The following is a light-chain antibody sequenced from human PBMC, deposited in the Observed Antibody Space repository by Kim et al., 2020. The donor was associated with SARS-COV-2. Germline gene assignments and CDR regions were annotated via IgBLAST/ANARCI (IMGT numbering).Light chain of an antibody. Sequence: ASVEDRITLSCRASQGISSSLAWYQQKPGKAPKLLIYGASTLQSEVPSRFSGSGSGTEFTLTISSLQPEDFATYYCQQLHVYPRAFGQGTKVDIK. CDR1: QGISSS. CDR3: QQLHVYPRA. J-gene: IGKJ1*01. CDR2: GAS. V-gene: IGKV1-9*01.